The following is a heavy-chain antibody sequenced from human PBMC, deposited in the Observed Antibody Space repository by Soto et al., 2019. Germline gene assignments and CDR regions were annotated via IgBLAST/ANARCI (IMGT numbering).Heavy chain of an antibody. CDR1: GGSISSYY. D-gene: IGHD3-3*01. J-gene: IGHJ3*02. CDR3: ASYLGFYDFWSGYQRHDAFDI. Sequence: TSETLSLTCTVSGGSISSYYWSWIRQPPGKGLEWIGFIFYSGSTNYNPFLKSRVTISVDKSISTAYLQWSSLKASDTAMYYCASYLGFYDFWSGYQRHDAFDIWGQGTMVTVSS. CDR2: IFYSGST. V-gene: IGHV4-59*12.